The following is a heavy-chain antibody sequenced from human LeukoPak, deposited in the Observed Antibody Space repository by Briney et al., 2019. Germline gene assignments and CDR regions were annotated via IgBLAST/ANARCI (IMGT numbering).Heavy chain of an antibody. CDR2: ISSSGSTI. V-gene: IGHV3-11*04. CDR3: AELGITMIGGV. CDR1: GFSVSSNY. Sequence: GGSLRLSRAVSGFSVSSNYMSWVRQAPGKGLEWVSYISSSGSTIYYADPVKGRFTISRDNAKNSLYLQMNSLRAEDTAVYYCAELGITMIGGVWGKGTTVTISS. D-gene: IGHD3-10*02. J-gene: IGHJ6*04.